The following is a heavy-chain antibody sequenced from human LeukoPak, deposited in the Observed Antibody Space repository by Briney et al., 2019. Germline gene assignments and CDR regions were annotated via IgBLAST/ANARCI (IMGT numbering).Heavy chain of an antibody. D-gene: IGHD5-18*01. Sequence: GGSLRLSCAASGFTFSYYSMNWVRQAPGKGLEWVSYISSSSATIYYADSVRGRFTISRDNAKSSLYLQMNSLRAEDTAVYYCARGEEIQPTSLFDPWGQGTLVTVSS. CDR2: ISSSSATI. CDR1: GFTFSYYS. CDR3: ARGEEIQPTSLFDP. V-gene: IGHV3-48*04. J-gene: IGHJ5*02.